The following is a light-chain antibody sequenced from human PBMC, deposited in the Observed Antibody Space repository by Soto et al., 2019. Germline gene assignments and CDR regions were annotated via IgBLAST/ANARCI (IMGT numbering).Light chain of an antibody. CDR2: GAS. Sequence: DIQMTQSPSSVSASVGDTVIITCRASQPINNWLAWYQQKPGKAPNLLIHGASNLQGGVPSRFSGSVSGTDFTLTLTSLQPEDFATYFCQQSNTFPHTFGQGTKLEIK. CDR1: QPINNW. CDR3: QQSNTFPHT. V-gene: IGKV1D-12*01. J-gene: IGKJ2*01.